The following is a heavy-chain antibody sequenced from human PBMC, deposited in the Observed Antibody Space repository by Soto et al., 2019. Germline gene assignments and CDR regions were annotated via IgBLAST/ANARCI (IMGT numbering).Heavy chain of an antibody. CDR2: IYWDDDK. D-gene: IGHD3-10*01. J-gene: IGHJ5*02. Sequence: SGPKLVNPTQTLTLTCTFSGFSLSTSGVGVGWIRQPPGKALEWLALIYWDDDKRYSPYLKSRLTITKDPSKNQVVLTMTNMDPVDTATYYCAHASLVLLWFGEKNWFDPWGQGTLVTVSS. CDR1: GFSLSTSGVG. CDR3: AHASLVLLWFGEKNWFDP. V-gene: IGHV2-5*02.